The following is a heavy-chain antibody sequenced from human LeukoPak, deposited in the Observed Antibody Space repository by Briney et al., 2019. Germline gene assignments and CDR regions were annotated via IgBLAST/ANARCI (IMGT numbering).Heavy chain of an antibody. CDR2: ISGSGGST. D-gene: IGHD3-10*01. CDR3: AKGSYPGYYFDY. Sequence: GGSLRLSCAASGFTFSSYSMNWVRQAPGKGLEWVSAISGSGGSTYYADSVKGRFTISRDNSKNTLYLQMNSLRAEDTAVYYCAKGSYPGYYFDYWGQGTLATVSS. CDR1: GFTFSSYS. V-gene: IGHV3-23*01. J-gene: IGHJ4*02.